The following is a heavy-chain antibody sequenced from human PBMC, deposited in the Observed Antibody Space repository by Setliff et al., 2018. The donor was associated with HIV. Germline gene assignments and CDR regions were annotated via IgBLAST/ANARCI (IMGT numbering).Heavy chain of an antibody. CDR3: ASSWSRIRYYGMDV. CDR1: GYTFTSYD. Sequence: GASVKVSCKASGYTFTSYDINWVRQATGQGLEWMGWMNPNSGNTGYAQKFQGRVTMTRNTSISTAYMELGSLRSDDTAVYYCASSWSRIRYYGMDVWGQGTTVTVSS. V-gene: IGHV1-8*01. J-gene: IGHJ6*02. CDR2: MNPNSGNT. D-gene: IGHD6-13*01.